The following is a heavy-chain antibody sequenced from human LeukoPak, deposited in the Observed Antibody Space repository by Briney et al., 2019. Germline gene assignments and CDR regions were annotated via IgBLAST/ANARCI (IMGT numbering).Heavy chain of an antibody. CDR3: ARGPFWSGFEYFQH. V-gene: IGHV4-30-4*08. D-gene: IGHD3-3*01. CDR1: GGSISSGDYY. Sequence: PSQTLSLTCTVSGGSISSGDYYWSWIRQPPGKGLEWIGYICYSGSTYYNPSLKSRVTISVDTSKNQFSLKLSSVTAADTAVYYCARGPFWSGFEYFQHWGQGTLVTVSS. CDR2: ICYSGST. J-gene: IGHJ1*01.